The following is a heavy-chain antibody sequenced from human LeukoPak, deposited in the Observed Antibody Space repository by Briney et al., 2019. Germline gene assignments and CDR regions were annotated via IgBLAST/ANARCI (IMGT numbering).Heavy chain of an antibody. CDR1: RFTFSNYA. Sequence: GGSLRLSCSASRFTFSNYAIHWVRQAPGKGLEYVSGISSNGGSTYYAESVKGGFITSRDNSKNMLYLQMSSLRAEDTAVYYCVKGSSGSYYIGAFDIWGQGTMVTVSS. D-gene: IGHD1-26*01. J-gene: IGHJ3*02. V-gene: IGHV3-64D*09. CDR2: ISSNGGST. CDR3: VKGSSGSYYIGAFDI.